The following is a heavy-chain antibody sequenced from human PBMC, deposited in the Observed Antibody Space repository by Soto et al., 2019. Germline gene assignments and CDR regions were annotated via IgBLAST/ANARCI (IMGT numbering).Heavy chain of an antibody. J-gene: IGHJ3*01. CDR1: GGSINSGGFS. CDR3: ARDWGYCSSSSCREPAFDV. Sequence: SETLSLTCAVSGGSINSGGFSWNWIRQPPGKGLEWIGYVYHSGSSYYNPSLKGRVTISLDRSKNQFSLTLNSVTATDTAVYYCARDWGYCSSSSCREPAFDVWGQGTVVTVSS. CDR2: VYHSGSS. V-gene: IGHV4-30-2*01. D-gene: IGHD2-15*01.